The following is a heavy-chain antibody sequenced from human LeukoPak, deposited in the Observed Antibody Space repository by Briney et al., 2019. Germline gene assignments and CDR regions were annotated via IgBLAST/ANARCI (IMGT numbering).Heavy chain of an antibody. D-gene: IGHD4-17*01. CDR3: ARIFTVTTLSYYYYMDV. J-gene: IGHJ6*03. V-gene: IGHV4-38-2*02. CDR1: GYSISSGYY. CDR2: IFHSGST. Sequence: PSETLSLTCTVSGYSISSGYYWGWIRQPPGKGLEWIGSIFHSGSTYYNPSLKSRVTISVDTSKNQFSLKLSSGTAADTAVYYCARIFTVTTLSYYYYMDVWGKGTTVTVSS.